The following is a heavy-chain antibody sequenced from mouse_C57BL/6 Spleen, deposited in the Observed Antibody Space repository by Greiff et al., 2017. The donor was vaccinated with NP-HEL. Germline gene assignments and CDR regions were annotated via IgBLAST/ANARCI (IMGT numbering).Heavy chain of an antibody. V-gene: IGHV1-74*01. CDR3: AIEGVDLDFDY. CDR2: IHPSDSDT. CDR1: GYTFTSYW. D-gene: IGHD2-13*01. Sequence: QVQLQQPWAELVTPGASVRLSCMASGYTFTSYWMHWVKQRPGQGLEWIGRIHPSDSDTHYNQKFKGKATLTVDKSSSTAYMQLSSLTSEDSAVYYCAIEGVDLDFDYWGQGTTLTVSS. J-gene: IGHJ2*01.